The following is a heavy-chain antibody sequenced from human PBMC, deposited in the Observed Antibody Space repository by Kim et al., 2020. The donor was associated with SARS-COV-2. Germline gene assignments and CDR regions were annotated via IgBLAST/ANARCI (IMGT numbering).Heavy chain of an antibody. J-gene: IGHJ6*02. V-gene: IGHV3-7*01. CDR3: ARDNRPPYGSGPYDYGMDV. Sequence: GGSLRLSCAASGFTFSSYWMSWVRQAPGKGLEWVANIKQDGSEKYYVDSVKGRFTISRDNAKNSLYLQMNSLRAEDTAVYYCARDNRPPYGSGPYDYGMDVWGQGTTVTVSS. CDR1: GFTFSSYW. D-gene: IGHD3-10*01. CDR2: IKQDGSEK.